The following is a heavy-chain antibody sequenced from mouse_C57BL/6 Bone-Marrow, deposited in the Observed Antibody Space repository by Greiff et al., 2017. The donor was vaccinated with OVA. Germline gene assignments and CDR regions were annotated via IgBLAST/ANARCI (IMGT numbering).Heavy chain of an antibody. J-gene: IGHJ3*01. D-gene: IGHD3-1*01. CDR2: INPSNGGT. CDR3: ARERGLRPLFAY. CDR1: GYTFTSYW. Sequence: QVQLKEPGTELVKPGASVKLSCKASGYTFTSYWMHWVKQRPGQGLEWIGNINPSNGGTNYNEKFKSKATLTVDKSSSTAYMQLSSLTSEDSAVYYCARERGLRPLFAYWGQGTLVTVSA. V-gene: IGHV1-53*01.